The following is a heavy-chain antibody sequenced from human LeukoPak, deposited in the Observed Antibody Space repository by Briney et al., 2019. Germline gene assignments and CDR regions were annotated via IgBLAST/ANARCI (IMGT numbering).Heavy chain of an antibody. CDR3: ASNIRDFDY. Sequence: GGSLRLSCAASGFTFSSYGLNWVRQAPGKGLEWVSYISSSGSTIYYADSVKGRFTISRDNAKNSLYLQMNSLRAEDTAVYYCASNIRDFDYWGQGTLVTVSS. J-gene: IGHJ4*02. D-gene: IGHD2/OR15-2a*01. CDR2: ISSSGSTI. V-gene: IGHV3-48*04. CDR1: GFTFSSYG.